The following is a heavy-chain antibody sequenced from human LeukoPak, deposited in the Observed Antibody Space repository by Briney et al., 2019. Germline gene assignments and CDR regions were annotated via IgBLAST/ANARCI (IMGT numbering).Heavy chain of an antibody. CDR3: ARTSVSIVGATSFDY. V-gene: IGHV4-38-2*02. CDR2: IYHSGST. J-gene: IGHJ4*02. D-gene: IGHD1-26*01. CDR1: GYSISSGYY. Sequence: SETLSLTCTVSGYSISSGYYWGWIRQPPGKGLEWIGSIYHSGSTYYNPSLKSRVTISVDTSKNQFSLKLSSVTAADTAVYYCARTSVSIVGATSFDYWGQGTLVTVSS.